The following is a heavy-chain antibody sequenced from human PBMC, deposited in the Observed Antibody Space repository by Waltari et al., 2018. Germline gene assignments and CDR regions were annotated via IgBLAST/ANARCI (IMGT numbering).Heavy chain of an antibody. CDR3: ARLLGYCSGGSCYIIDY. J-gene: IGHJ4*02. D-gene: IGHD2-15*01. V-gene: IGHV4-39*07. CDR1: GGSISSSSYY. CDR2: IYYSGST. Sequence: QLQLQESGPGLVKPSETLSLTCTVSGGSISSSSYYWGWIRQPPGKGLEWIWSIYYSGSTYYNPSLKSRVTISVDTSKNQFSLKLSSVTAADTAVYYCARLLGYCSGGSCYIIDYWGQGTLVTVSS.